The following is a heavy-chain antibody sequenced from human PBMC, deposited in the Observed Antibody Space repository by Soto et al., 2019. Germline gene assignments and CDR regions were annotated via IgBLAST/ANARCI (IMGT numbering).Heavy chain of an antibody. Sequence: EVQLVESGGGLVKPGGSLRLSCAASGFTFSSYSMNWVRQAPGKGLEWVSSISSSSSYIYYADSVKGRFTISRDNAKNSLCLQMNSLRAEDTAVYYCARDLPSYYDILTGKDYWGQGTLVTVSS. CDR3: ARDLPSYYDILTGKDY. CDR2: ISSSSSYI. D-gene: IGHD3-9*01. CDR1: GFTFSSYS. V-gene: IGHV3-21*01. J-gene: IGHJ4*02.